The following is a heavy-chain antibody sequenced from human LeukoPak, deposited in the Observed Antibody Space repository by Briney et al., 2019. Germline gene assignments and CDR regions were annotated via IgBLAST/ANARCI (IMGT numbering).Heavy chain of an antibody. D-gene: IGHD1-1*01. CDR1: GSSMRSYY. J-gene: IGHJ6*03. Sequence: SETLSLTCSVSGSSMRSYYWSWIRQPPGKGPEWIGYIYYSGTTNYNPSLKSRVTMSVDTSKNQFSLKLNSVTAADTAVYYCARPPGHSSFYDMDVWGKGTTVTVSS. CDR3: ARPPGHSSFYDMDV. V-gene: IGHV4-59*08. CDR2: IYYSGTT.